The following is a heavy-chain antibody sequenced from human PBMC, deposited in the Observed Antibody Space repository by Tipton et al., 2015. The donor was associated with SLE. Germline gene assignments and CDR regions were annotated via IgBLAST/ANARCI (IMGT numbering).Heavy chain of an antibody. D-gene: IGHD2-8*02. CDR1: GYTFTSYH. Sequence: LVQSGAEVRKPGASVKVSCKASGYTFTSYHISWVRQATGQGLEWMGWMNPNSGDTGYAQRFQGRVTLTRNTSISTAYMELSSLRSEDAAVYYCARVRRSGGVCPSLGYWGQGTRVTVSS. CDR3: ARVRRSGGVCPSLGY. CDR2: MNPNSGDT. J-gene: IGHJ4*02. V-gene: IGHV1-8*01.